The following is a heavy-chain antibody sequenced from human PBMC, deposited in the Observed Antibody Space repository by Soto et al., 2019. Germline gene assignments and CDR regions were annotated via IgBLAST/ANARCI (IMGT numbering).Heavy chain of an antibody. V-gene: IGHV3-23*01. J-gene: IGHJ3*02. CDR3: AKDYDFWSGYYKGPDAFDI. CDR2: ISGSGGST. CDR1: GCTFSSYA. D-gene: IGHD3-3*01. Sequence: GGSLRLSCAVSGCTFSSYAMSWIRQAPGKGLEWVSAISGSGGSTYYADSVKGRFTISRDNSKNTLYLQMNSLRAEDTAVYYCAKDYDFWSGYYKGPDAFDIWGQGTMVTVS.